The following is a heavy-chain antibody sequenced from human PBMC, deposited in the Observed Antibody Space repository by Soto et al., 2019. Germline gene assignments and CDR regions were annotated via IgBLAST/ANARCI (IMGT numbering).Heavy chain of an antibody. J-gene: IGHJ6*02. D-gene: IGHD6-13*01. CDR1: GYTFTSYY. V-gene: IGHV1-46*01. Sequence: ASVKVSCKASGYTFTSYYMHWVRQAPGQGLEWMGIINPSGGSTSYAQKFQGRVTMTRDTSTSTVYMELSSLRSEDTAVYYCARDKLVRYYYYGMDVWGQVTTVTVSS. CDR2: INPSGGST. CDR3: ARDKLVRYYYYGMDV.